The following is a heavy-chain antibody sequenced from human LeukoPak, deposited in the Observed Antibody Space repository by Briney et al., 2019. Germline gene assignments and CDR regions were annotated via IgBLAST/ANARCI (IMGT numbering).Heavy chain of an antibody. D-gene: IGHD1-26*01. J-gene: IGHJ6*03. V-gene: IGHV4-39*07. CDR1: GGSISSSSYY. Sequence: SETLSLTCTVSGGSISSSSYYWGWIRQPPGKGLEWTGSIYYSGSTYYNPSLKSRVTISVDTSKNQFSLKLSSVTAADTAVYYCASLSGSYYLHYYYMDVWGKGTTVTVSS. CDR2: IYYSGST. CDR3: ASLSGSYYLHYYYMDV.